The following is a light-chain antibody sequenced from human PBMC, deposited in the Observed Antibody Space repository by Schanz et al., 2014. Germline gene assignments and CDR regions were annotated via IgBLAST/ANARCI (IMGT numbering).Light chain of an antibody. CDR2: DVS. V-gene: IGLV2-14*01. Sequence: QSVLTQPASVSGSPGQSITISCTGTSSDVGGYNYVSWYQQHPGKAPKLMIYDVSNRPSGVSSRFSGSKSGNTASLTISGLQADDEADYYCSSYTSRSTWVFGGGTKLTVL. CDR3: SSYTSRSTWV. CDR1: SSDVGGYNY. J-gene: IGLJ3*02.